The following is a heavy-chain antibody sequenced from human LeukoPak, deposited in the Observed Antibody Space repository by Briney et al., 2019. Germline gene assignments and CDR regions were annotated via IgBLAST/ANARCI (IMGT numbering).Heavy chain of an antibody. CDR3: ARGDERDSYGFVNFDY. Sequence: ASVKVSCKASGYTFTGYYMRWVRQAPGQGLEWMGWINPNSGGTNYAQKFQGRVTMTRDTSISTAYMELSRLRSDDTAVYYCARGDERDSYGFVNFDYWGQGTLVTVSS. CDR2: INPNSGGT. V-gene: IGHV1-2*02. CDR1: GYTFTGYY. D-gene: IGHD5-18*01. J-gene: IGHJ4*02.